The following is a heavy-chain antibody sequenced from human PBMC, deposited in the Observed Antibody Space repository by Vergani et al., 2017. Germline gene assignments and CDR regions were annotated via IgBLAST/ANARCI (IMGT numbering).Heavy chain of an antibody. V-gene: IGHV3-7*01. CDR3: ARDTGTVTYYYYYMDV. Sequence: VQLVESGGGVVQPGRSLRLSCAASGFTFSSYWMSWVRQAPGKGLEWVANIKQDGSEKYYVDSVKGRFTISRDNAKNSLYLQMNSLRAEDTAVYYCARDTGTVTYYYYYMDVWGKGTTVTVSS. D-gene: IGHD4-17*01. J-gene: IGHJ6*03. CDR1: GFTFSSYW. CDR2: IKQDGSEK.